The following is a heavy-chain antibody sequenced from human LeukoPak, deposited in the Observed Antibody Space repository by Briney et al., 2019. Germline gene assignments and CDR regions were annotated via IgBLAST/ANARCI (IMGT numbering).Heavy chain of an antibody. CDR2: IYPGDSDT. D-gene: IGHD3-22*01. J-gene: IGHJ4*02. CDR1: GYSFTSYW. Sequence: GESLQISCKGSGYSFTSYWIGWVRPMPGKGLEWMGIIYPGDSDTRYSPSFQGQVTISADKSISTAYLQWSSLKASDTAMYYCARSRREEYYDSSGYYFEFDYWGQGTLVTVSS. CDR3: ARSRREEYYDSSGYYFEFDY. V-gene: IGHV5-51*01.